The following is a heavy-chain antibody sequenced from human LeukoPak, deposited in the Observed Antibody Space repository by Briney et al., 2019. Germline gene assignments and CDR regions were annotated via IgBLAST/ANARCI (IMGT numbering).Heavy chain of an antibody. D-gene: IGHD3-3*01. CDR1: GFTFSSYA. V-gene: IGHV3-23*01. J-gene: IGHJ4*02. Sequence: GGSLRLSCAASGFTFSSYAMGWVRQAPGKGLEWVSAISGSGGSTYYADSVKGRFTISRDNSKNTLYLQMNSLRAEDTAVYYCAKGLSYSKYYDFWSGSGTFDYWGQGTLVTVSS. CDR2: ISGSGGST. CDR3: AKGLSYSKYYDFWSGSGTFDY.